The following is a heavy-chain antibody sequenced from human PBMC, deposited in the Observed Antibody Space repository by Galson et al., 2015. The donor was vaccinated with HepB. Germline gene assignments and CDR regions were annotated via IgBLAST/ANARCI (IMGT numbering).Heavy chain of an antibody. V-gene: IGHV3-73*01. CDR3: TRWSWFGETQADY. D-gene: IGHD3-10*01. CDR2: IRSKANSYAT. CDR1: GFTFSGSA. J-gene: IGHJ4*02. Sequence: LRLSCAASGFTFSGSAMHWVRQASGKGLEWVGRIRSKANSYATAYAASVKGRFTISRDDSKNTAYLQMNSLKTEDTAVYYCTRWSWFGETQADYWGQGTLVTVSS.